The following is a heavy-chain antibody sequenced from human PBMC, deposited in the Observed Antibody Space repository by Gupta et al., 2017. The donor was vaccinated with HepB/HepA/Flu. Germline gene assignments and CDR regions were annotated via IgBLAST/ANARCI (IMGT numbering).Heavy chain of an antibody. CDR3: AHRIRDFDY. Sequence: QIALQESGPALVRPTQTLTLTCNFPGFSLCTIGVGVGWIRRPPGKALEWLALLSSNGDKRYSPSLRSRLTIKATSENQVVLTMTNMDTVDTATYYCAHRIRDFDYWGQGTRVTVSS. J-gene: IGHJ4*02. V-gene: IGHV2-5*01. CDR1: GFSLCTIGVG. CDR2: LSSNGDK. D-gene: IGHD3-3*02.